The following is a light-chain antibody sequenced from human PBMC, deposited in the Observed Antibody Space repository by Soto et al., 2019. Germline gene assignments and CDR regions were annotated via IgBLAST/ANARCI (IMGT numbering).Light chain of an antibody. CDR1: QSVSSSY. CDR2: GQS. Sequence: NVLRQAPGTLSLSPRERATLSCRASQSVSSSYLAWYHQKFGQAPRLSTYGQSVRALGIQASFIGSGPGTAFPLTFSRLEPEDFAVYNCQQYGSSPRTFGQGTKVDI. J-gene: IGKJ1*01. CDR3: QQYGSSPRT. V-gene: IGKV3-20*01.